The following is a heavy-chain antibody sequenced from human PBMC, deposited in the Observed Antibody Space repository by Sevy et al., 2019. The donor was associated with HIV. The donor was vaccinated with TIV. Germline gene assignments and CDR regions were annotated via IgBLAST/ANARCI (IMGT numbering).Heavy chain of an antibody. Sequence: SETLSLTCTVSGGSISSYYWSWIRQPPGKGLEWIGYIYYSGNTNYNPSLKSRVTISVDTSKNQFSLKLSSVTAADTAVYYCARIPSRGGYSGYDENYWGQGTLVTVSS. V-gene: IGHV4-59*01. CDR1: GGSISSYY. D-gene: IGHD5-12*01. CDR3: ARIPSRGGYSGYDENY. CDR2: IYYSGNT. J-gene: IGHJ4*02.